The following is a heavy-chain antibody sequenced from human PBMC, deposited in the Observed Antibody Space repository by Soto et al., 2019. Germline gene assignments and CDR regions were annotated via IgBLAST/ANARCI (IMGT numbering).Heavy chain of an antibody. V-gene: IGHV3-7*04. CDR1: GFTFSSYW. CDR2: VKPDGSEK. D-gene: IGHD3-22*01. Sequence: HPGGSLRLSCAASGFTFSSYWMSWVRQAPGKGLEWVANVKPDGSEKWYVDSVKGRFTISRDNAKNSLYLQMNSLRAEDTAVYYSARGDYYDTSGPFSDAFDIWGQGTMVTV. J-gene: IGHJ3*02. CDR3: ARGDYYDTSGPFSDAFDI.